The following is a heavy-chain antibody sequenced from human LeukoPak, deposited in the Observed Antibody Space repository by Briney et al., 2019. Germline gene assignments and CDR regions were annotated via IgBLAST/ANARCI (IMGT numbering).Heavy chain of an antibody. J-gene: IGHJ5*02. D-gene: IGHD1-26*01. CDR1: GGSISSYY. Sequence: NSSETLSLTCTVSGGSISSYYWSWIWQPAGKGLEWIGRIYTSGSTNYNPSLKSRVTMSVDTSKNQFSLKLSSVTAADTAVYYCARVKVGALGYNWFDPWGQGTLVTVSS. V-gene: IGHV4-4*07. CDR2: IYTSGST. CDR3: ARVKVGALGYNWFDP.